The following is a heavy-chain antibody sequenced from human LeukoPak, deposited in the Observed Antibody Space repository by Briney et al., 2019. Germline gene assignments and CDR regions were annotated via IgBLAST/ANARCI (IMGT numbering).Heavy chain of an antibody. CDR3: TTGITMIVVVTPDYFDY. Sequence: PGGSLRLSCAASGFTFGNAWMSWVRQAPGKGLEWVGRIKSKTDGGTTDYAAPVKGRFTISRDDSKNTLYLQMNSLKTEDTAVYYCTTGITMIVVVTPDYFDYWGQGTLVTVSS. D-gene: IGHD3-22*01. CDR1: GFTFGNAW. CDR2: IKSKTDGGTT. J-gene: IGHJ4*02. V-gene: IGHV3-15*01.